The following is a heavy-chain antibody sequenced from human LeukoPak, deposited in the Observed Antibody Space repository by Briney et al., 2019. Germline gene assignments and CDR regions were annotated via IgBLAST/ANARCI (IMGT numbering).Heavy chain of an antibody. V-gene: IGHV4-4*07. J-gene: IGHJ6*03. D-gene: IGHD3-3*01. CDR3: ARAPRLRSSIQAMDV. CDR1: GGSISSYY. CDR2: IYTSGST. Sequence: SETLSLTCTVSGGSISSYYWSWIRQPAGKGLEWIGRIYTSGSTNYNPSLKSRVTMSVDTSKNQFSLKLSSVTAADTAVYYCARAPRLRSSIQAMDVWCKGTTVTVSS.